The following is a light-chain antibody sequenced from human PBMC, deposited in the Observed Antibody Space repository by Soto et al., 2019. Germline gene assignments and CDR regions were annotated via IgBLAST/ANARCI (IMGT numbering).Light chain of an antibody. V-gene: IGKV3-20*01. CDR3: QQYGSSPIT. Sequence: EIVLTQSPGTLSLSPGERATLSCRASQSVSNYLAWYQRKPGQAPRLLIYGASSRATGIPDRFSGSGSGTDFTLTISRLEPEDFAVYYCQQYGSSPITFGQGTRLEIK. J-gene: IGKJ5*01. CDR2: GAS. CDR1: QSVSNY.